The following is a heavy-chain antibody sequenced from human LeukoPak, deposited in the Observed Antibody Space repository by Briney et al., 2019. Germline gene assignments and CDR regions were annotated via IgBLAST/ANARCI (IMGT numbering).Heavy chain of an antibody. D-gene: IGHD3-9*01. CDR2: ISSSSSTI. CDR1: GFTFSSYS. J-gene: IGHJ4*02. Sequence: GGYLRLSCAASGFTFSSYSMNWVRHAPGNGLEGVSYISSSSSTIYYADSVKGRFTISRDNAKNSLYLQMNSLRDEDTAVYYCAREDYDILTGYQDFDYWGQGTLVTVSS. CDR3: AREDYDILTGYQDFDY. V-gene: IGHV3-48*02.